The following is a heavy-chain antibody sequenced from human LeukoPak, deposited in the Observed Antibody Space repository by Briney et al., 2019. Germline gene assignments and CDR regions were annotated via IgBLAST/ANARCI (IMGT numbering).Heavy chain of an antibody. CDR2: ISTYNGNT. D-gene: IGHD3-22*01. J-gene: IGHJ5*02. V-gene: IGHV1-18*01. CDR3: ARGYFYDSSGSDP. CDR1: GYIFTAYG. Sequence: ASVKVSCKASGYIFTAYGITWVRQAPGQGLEWMGWISTYNGNTNYAQKFQGRVTMTTDTSTTTVYMELRSLRSGDTAVYYCARGYFYDSSGSDPWGQGTLVTVSS.